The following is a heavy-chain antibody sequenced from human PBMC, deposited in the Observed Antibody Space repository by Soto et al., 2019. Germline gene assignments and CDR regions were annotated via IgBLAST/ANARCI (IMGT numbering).Heavy chain of an antibody. CDR3: ARDPARITMFRGVISVYYYGMDV. CDR2: IIPIFGTA. CDR1: GGTFSSYA. D-gene: IGHD3-10*01. Sequence: QVQLVQSGAEVKKPGSSVKVSCKASGGTFSSYAISWVRQAPGQGLEWMGGIIPIFGTANYAQKFQGRVTITADESTSPAYMELSSLRSEDTAVYYCARDPARITMFRGVISVYYYGMDVWGQGTTVTVSS. V-gene: IGHV1-69*01. J-gene: IGHJ6*02.